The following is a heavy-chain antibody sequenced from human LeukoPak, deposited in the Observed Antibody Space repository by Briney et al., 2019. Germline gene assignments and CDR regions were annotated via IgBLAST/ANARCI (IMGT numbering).Heavy chain of an antibody. CDR2: LSSDEST. CDR3: ARAGN. V-gene: IGHV3-66*01. J-gene: IGHJ4*02. CDR1: GFTVSGNY. Sequence: GGSLRLSCAASGFTVSGNYMNWVRQAPGRGLEWVSLLSSDESTYYADSVKGRFTISRDNSKNTLYLQMNSLTAEDTAVYYCARAGNWGQGTLVTVSS.